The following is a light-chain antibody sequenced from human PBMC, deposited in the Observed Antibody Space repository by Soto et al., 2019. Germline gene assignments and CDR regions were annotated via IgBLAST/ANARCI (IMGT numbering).Light chain of an antibody. CDR1: QTVATD. CDR2: GAS. J-gene: IGKJ2*01. Sequence: EIGMTQAPASLSVSPGEGATLFCSASQTVATDLAWYQQKPGQAPRLLIHGASTRATGVPARFSGSGSGTDFTLTISSLQSEDFALYYCQQYHNWPPQYTFGQGTKLQIK. V-gene: IGKV3-15*01. CDR3: QQYHNWPPQYT.